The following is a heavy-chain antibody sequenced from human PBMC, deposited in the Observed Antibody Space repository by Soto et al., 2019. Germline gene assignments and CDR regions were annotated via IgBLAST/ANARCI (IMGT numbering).Heavy chain of an antibody. CDR1: GDSVSSNNAA. V-gene: IGHV6-1*01. J-gene: IGHJ5*02. CDR2: TYYRSKWYS. CDR3: ARGPAILNP. Sequence: SQTLSLTCVISGDSVSSNNAAWNWIRLSPSRGLEWLGRTYYRSKWYSVSAVSVKSRATIKPDTSKNQFSLQLNSVTPEDSGVYYCARGPAILNPWGQGIQVTVS.